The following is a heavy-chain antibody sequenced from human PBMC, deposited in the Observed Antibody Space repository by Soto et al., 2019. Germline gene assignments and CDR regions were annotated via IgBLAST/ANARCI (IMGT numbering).Heavy chain of an antibody. CDR2: ISWNSGNI. J-gene: IGHJ4*02. Sequence: DVQLEESGGALVQPGRSLRLSCAASGFTFDDYAMHWVRQVLGKGLEWVSSISWNSGNIGYVDSVKGRFTTSRDNAKNSLYLQMNSLRPEDTALYYCVRSKGGYSYGTPFDYWGQGTLVTVSS. V-gene: IGHV3-9*01. D-gene: IGHD5-18*01. CDR3: VRSKGGYSYGTPFDY. CDR1: GFTFDDYA.